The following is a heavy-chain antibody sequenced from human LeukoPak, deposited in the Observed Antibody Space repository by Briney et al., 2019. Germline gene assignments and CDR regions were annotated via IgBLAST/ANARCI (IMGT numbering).Heavy chain of an antibody. Sequence: GGSLRLSCVASGFTFNIYAMSWVRQAPGKGLEWVGRIKSKTDGGTTDYAAPVKGRFTISRDDSKNTLYLQMNSLKTEDTAVYYCTTDSLLNGGLDYWGQGTLVTVSS. J-gene: IGHJ4*02. CDR1: GFTFNIYA. D-gene: IGHD2-15*01. V-gene: IGHV3-15*01. CDR3: TTDSLLNGGLDY. CDR2: IKSKTDGGTT.